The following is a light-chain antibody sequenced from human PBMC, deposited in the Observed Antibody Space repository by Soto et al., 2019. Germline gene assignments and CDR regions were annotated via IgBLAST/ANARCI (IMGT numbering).Light chain of an antibody. CDR2: EVS. J-gene: IGLJ1*01. V-gene: IGLV2-8*01. Sequence: QSALTQPPSASGSPGQSVTISCTGTSSDVGGYNYVSWYQQHPGKAPKLMIYEVSKRPPVVPDRCSGSKSGNTASLTVSGLQAEDEAYYYCSSYAGSKAVFGTGTKLTVL. CDR1: SSDVGGYNY. CDR3: SSYAGSKAV.